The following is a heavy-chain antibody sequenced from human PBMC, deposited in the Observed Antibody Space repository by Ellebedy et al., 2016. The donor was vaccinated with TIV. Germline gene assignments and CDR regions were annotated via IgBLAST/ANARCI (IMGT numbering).Heavy chain of an antibody. CDR1: NGSISSYY. D-gene: IGHD2-15*01. Sequence: SETLSLTCTVSNGSISSYYWSWIRQPPGKGLEWIGYIYYSGSTNYNPSLKSRVTISVDTSKNQFSLKLSSVTAADTAVYYCVVVAAMNYYFDYWGQGTLVTVSS. CDR3: VVVAAMNYYFDY. V-gene: IGHV4-59*08. J-gene: IGHJ4*02. CDR2: IYYSGST.